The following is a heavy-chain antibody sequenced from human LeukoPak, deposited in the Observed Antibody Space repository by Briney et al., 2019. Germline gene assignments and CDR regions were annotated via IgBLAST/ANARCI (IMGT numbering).Heavy chain of an antibody. CDR3: ARVVSGYSSSWSKTQPLDY. D-gene: IGHD6-13*01. V-gene: IGHV1-2*02. Sequence: EASVKVSCKASGYTFTGYYMHWVRQAPGQGLEWMGWINPNSGGTNYAQKFQGRVAMTRDTSISTAYMELNRLRSDDTAVYYCARVVSGYSSSWSKTQPLDYWGQGTLVTVSS. J-gene: IGHJ4*02. CDR2: INPNSGGT. CDR1: GYTFTGYY.